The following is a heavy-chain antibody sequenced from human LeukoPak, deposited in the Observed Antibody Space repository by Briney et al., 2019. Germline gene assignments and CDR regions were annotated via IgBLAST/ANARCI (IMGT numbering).Heavy chain of an antibody. V-gene: IGHV4-39*07. CDR2: IYYSGST. CDR1: GGSISSSSYY. D-gene: IGHD2-2*01. CDR3: ARDFLIVVVPAAFNRRWFDP. J-gene: IGHJ5*02. Sequence: PSETLSLTCTVSGGSISSSSYYWGWIRQPPGKGLEWIGSIYYSGSTYYNPSLKSRVTISVDTSKNQFSLKLSSVTAADTAVYYCARDFLIVVVPAAFNRRWFDPWGQGTLVTVSS.